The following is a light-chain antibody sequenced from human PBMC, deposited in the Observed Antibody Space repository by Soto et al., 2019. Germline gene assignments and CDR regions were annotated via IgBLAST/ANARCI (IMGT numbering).Light chain of an antibody. CDR1: QSVSSN. J-gene: IGKJ4*01. CDR2: GAS. CDR3: QQYNNLPLT. V-gene: IGKV3-15*01. Sequence: EIVMTQSPATLSVSQGERATRSCRASQSVSSNLAWYQQKPGQAPRLLIYGASTSATGIPARLSGSGSGTEFTLTISSLQSEDFAVYYCQQYNNLPLTFGGGTKVEIK.